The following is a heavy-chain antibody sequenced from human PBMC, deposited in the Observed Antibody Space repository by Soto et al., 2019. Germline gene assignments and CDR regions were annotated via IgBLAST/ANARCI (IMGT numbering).Heavy chain of an antibody. V-gene: IGHV4-31*03. CDR2: IYYSGST. J-gene: IGHJ4*02. D-gene: IGHD4-17*01. CDR3: ARDLTGDYDGGYFDY. Sequence: QVQLQESGPGLVKPSQTLSLTCTVSGGSISSGGYYWSWIRQHPGKGLEWIGYIYYSGSTYYNPSLKSRVTISVDTSKNQFSLKLRSVTAADTAVYYCARDLTGDYDGGYFDYWGQGTLVTVSS. CDR1: GGSISSGGYY.